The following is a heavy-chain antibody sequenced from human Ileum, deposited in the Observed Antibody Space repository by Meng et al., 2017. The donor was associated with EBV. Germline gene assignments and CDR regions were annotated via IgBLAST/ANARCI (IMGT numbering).Heavy chain of an antibody. CDR1: GGSISSGGYY. CDR3: ARASYGSGSPLGESWFDP. D-gene: IGHD3-10*01. J-gene: IGHJ5*02. CDR2: IHSSGST. V-gene: IGHV4-31*03. Sequence: VQLPESGPGLVKPSQTLSLTCTVSGGSISSGGYYWSWIRQHPGKGLEWIGYIHSSGSTYYNPSLRSRLTISVDTSKNQFSLKLSSVTAADTAVNYCARASYGSGSPLGESWFDPWGQGTLVTVSS.